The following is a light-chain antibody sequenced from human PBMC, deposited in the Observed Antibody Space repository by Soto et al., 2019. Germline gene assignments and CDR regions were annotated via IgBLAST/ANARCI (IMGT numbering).Light chain of an antibody. CDR3: QQYNNWPPDRT. J-gene: IGKJ1*01. V-gene: IGKV3-15*01. Sequence: EIVMTQSPATLSVSPGERATLSCRASQSVGSNLAWYQQKPGQAPRLLIYGASTRATGIPARFSGSGSGTEFTPTISSQPSEDFAIYFCQQYNNWPPDRTFGQGTKVEIK. CDR2: GAS. CDR1: QSVGSN.